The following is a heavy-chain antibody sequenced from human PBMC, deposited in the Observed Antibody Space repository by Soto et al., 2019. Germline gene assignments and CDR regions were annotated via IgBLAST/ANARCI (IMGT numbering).Heavy chain of an antibody. J-gene: IGHJ4*02. D-gene: IGHD3-16*02. CDR2: IDGGNGNT. CDR1: GYIFTNYA. Sequence: QVHLVQSGAEVKKPGASVKVSCKASGYIFTNYAMHWVRQAPGQRLEWMGWIDGGNGNTKYSQKFXGXVXXTRDTSASTAYMELSSLTSEDTSVYYCAPLVIGPNWGQGTLVTVSS. CDR3: APLVIGPN. V-gene: IGHV1-3*01.